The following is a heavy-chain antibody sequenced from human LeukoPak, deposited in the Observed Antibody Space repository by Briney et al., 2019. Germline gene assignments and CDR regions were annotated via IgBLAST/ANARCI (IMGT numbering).Heavy chain of an antibody. D-gene: IGHD4-23*01. V-gene: IGHV3-73*01. CDR3: TRRYGANSWWFDP. CDR2: IRSKANNYAT. Sequence: GGSLKLSCAASGLIFSGSAMHWVRRASGKGLEWVGRIRSKANNYATAYAASVKGRFTISRDDSKNTAYLQMNSLKTEDTAVYYCTRRYGANSWWFDPWGQGTLVTVSS. J-gene: IGHJ5*02. CDR1: GLIFSGSA.